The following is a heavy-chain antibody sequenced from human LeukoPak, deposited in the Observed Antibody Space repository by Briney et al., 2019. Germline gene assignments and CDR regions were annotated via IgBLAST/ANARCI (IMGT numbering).Heavy chain of an antibody. CDR1: GGSVSSGSYY. V-gene: IGHV4-61*01. CDR3: ANYGSGSYPDAFDI. Sequence: SETLSLTCTVSGGSVSSGSYYWSWIRPPPGKGLEWIGYIYYSGSTNYNPSLKSRVTISVDTSKNQFSLKLSSVTAADTAVYYCANYGSGSYPDAFDIWGQGTMVTVSS. D-gene: IGHD3-10*01. CDR2: IYYSGST. J-gene: IGHJ3*02.